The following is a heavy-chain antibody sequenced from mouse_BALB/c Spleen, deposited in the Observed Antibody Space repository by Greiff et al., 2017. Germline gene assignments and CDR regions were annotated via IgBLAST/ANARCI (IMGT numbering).Heavy chain of an antibody. CDR2: ISYDGSN. V-gene: IGHV3-6*02. CDR1: GYSITSGYY. CDR3: ARGITTALFDY. J-gene: IGHJ2*01. D-gene: IGHD1-1*01. Sequence: EVKLQESGPGLVKPSQSLSLTCSVTGYSITSGYYWNWIRQFPGNKLEWMGYISYDGSNNYNPSLKNRISITRDTSKNQFFLKLNSVTTEDTATYYCARGITTALFDYWGQGTTLTVSS.